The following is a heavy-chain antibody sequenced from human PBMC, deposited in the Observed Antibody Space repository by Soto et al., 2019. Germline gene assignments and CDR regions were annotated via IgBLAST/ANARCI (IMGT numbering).Heavy chain of an antibody. D-gene: IGHD3-22*01. V-gene: IGHV3-23*01. CDR1: GFTFSSYA. Sequence: GGSLRLSCAASGFTFSSYAMSWVRQAPGKGLEWVSAISGSGGSTYYADSVKGRFTISRDNSKNTLYLQMNSLRAEDTAVYYCAKRPYLHYYDSSPTGYWGQRTLVTVSS. CDR2: ISGSGGST. J-gene: IGHJ4*02. CDR3: AKRPYLHYYDSSPTGY.